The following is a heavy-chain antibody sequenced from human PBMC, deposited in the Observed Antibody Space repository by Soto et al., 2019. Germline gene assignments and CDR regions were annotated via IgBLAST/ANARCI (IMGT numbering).Heavy chain of an antibody. CDR3: ARDYYDSSGYYGVDI. CDR2: IKQDGSEK. Sequence: HPGGSLRLSCAASGFTFSSYWMSWVRQAPGKGLEWVANIKQDGSEKYYVDSVKGRFTISRDNAKNSLYLQMNSLRAEDTAVYYCARDYYDSSGYYGVDIWGQGTMVTVSS. V-gene: IGHV3-7*01. CDR1: GFTFSSYW. J-gene: IGHJ3*02. D-gene: IGHD3-22*01.